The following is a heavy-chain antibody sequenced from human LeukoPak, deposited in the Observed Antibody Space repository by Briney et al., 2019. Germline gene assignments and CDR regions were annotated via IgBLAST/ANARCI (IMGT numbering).Heavy chain of an antibody. CDR3: ARECDGSLSRKLELDY. J-gene: IGHJ4*02. CDR1: GYPFTGYY. V-gene: IGHV1-2*02. Sequence: ASVKVSCKASGYPFTGYYMHWVRQAPGQGLEWMGWINPNSGGTNYAQKFQGRVTMTRDTSISTAYMELSRLRSDDTAVYYCARECDGSLSRKLELDYWGQGTLVTVSS. D-gene: IGHD1-7*01. CDR2: INPNSGGT.